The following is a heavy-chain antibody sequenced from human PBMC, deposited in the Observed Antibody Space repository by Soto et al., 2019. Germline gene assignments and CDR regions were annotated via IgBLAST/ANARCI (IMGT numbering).Heavy chain of an antibody. CDR2: IYNSGST. D-gene: IGHD6-6*01. J-gene: IGHJ4*02. CDR3: ARGITAPVDFDF. Sequence: SETLSLTCTVSGGSISSYYWSWIRQPPGKGLEWIGYIYNSGSTNYNPSLKSRVTISVDTSKNQFSLKLSSVTAADTAVYYCARGITAPVDFDFWVQGTLVTVSS. CDR1: GGSISSYY. V-gene: IGHV4-59*01.